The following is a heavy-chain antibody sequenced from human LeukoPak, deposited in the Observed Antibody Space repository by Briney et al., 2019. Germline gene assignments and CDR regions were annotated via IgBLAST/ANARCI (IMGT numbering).Heavy chain of an antibody. CDR2: IYYGGST. V-gene: IGHV4-39*01. CDR3: ARCQYTYRGDL. D-gene: IGHD4-11*01. Sequence: SETLSLTCTVSGGSITSSNYYWGWIRQPPGMGLEWIGSIYYGGSTYYNPSLQSRVTISVDTSKNQFSLKLSSVTAADTAVYYCARCQYTYRGDLWGQGTLVTVPS. J-gene: IGHJ5*02. CDR1: GGSITSSNYY.